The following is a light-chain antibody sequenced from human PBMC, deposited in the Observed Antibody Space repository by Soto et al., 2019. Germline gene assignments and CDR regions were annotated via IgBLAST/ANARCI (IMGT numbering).Light chain of an antibody. CDR2: DAS. Sequence: PGERASLSCRASQSISGRYLAWYQQKPGQAPRLLIYDASSRATGIPDRFSGSGSGTDFILTISRLEPEDFAVYYCQQYGSSPLTFGGGTQVEIK. CDR1: QSISGRY. CDR3: QQYGSSPLT. J-gene: IGKJ4*01. V-gene: IGKV3-20*01.